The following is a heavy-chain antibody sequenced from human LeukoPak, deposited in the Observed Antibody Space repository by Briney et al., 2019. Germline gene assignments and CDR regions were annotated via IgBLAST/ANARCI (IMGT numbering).Heavy chain of an antibody. CDR2: IKPDSGGI. V-gene: IGHV1-2*02. Sequence: ASVKVSCKASGYTFTDHYMHWVRQAPGQGLEWLGWIKPDSGGINYAQNFQGRVTMTRDTSISTAYMELSRLRSDDTAVYYCARDTGIEYPGFNWFDPWGQGTLVTVSS. J-gene: IGHJ5*02. CDR1: GYTFTDHY. CDR3: ARDTGIEYPGFNWFDP. D-gene: IGHD3-10*01.